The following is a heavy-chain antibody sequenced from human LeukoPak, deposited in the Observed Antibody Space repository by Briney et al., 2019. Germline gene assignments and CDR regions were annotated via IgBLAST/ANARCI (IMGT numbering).Heavy chain of an antibody. J-gene: IGHJ4*02. CDR2: IKYDGSGK. CDR1: GFIFSTYW. Sequence: PGGSLRLSCAASGFIFSTYWMTWVRQAPGKGLEWVATIKYDGSGKFYVDPVRGRFTISRDNAKNSLYLQMNSLTAEDTALYYCVRESFSRGDFNWGQGTLVSVSS. CDR3: VRESFSRGDFN. V-gene: IGHV3-7*01. D-gene: IGHD7-27*01.